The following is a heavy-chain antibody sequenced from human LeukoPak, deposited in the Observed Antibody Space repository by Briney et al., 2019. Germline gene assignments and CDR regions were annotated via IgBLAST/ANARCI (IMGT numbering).Heavy chain of an antibody. CDR2: ISYSGST. V-gene: IGHV4-59*08. Sequence: SETLSLTCTVSGGSITDYYWSWIRQPPGKGLEWIGYISYSGSTNYNPSLKSRVTMSIDTTQFSLKLSSVTAADTAVYFCACGVAAAGWLYFDYWGQGSLVTVSS. CDR1: GGSITDYY. D-gene: IGHD6-13*01. J-gene: IGHJ4*02. CDR3: ACGVAAAGWLYFDY.